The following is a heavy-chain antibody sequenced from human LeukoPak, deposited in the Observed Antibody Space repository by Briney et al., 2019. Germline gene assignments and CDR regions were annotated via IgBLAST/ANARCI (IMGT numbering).Heavy chain of an antibody. Sequence: SETLSLTCTVSGGSISSSSYYWSWIRQPAGKGLEWIGRIYTSGSTDYNPSLKSRVTMSVDTSKNQFSLKLNSLTAADTAVYYCAREDILTGYFPFSDYWGHGTLVTVSS. CDR2: IYTSGST. CDR3: AREDILTGYFPFSDY. CDR1: GGSISSSSYY. V-gene: IGHV4-61*02. D-gene: IGHD3-9*01. J-gene: IGHJ4*01.